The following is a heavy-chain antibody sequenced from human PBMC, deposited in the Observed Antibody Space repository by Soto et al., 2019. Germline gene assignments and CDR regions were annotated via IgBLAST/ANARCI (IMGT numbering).Heavy chain of an antibody. CDR1: GGTFSSYA. D-gene: IGHD3-22*01. V-gene: IGHV1-69*01. CDR2: IIPIFGTA. Sequence: QVQLVQSGAEVKTPGSAVKVSCKASGGTFSSYAISWVRQDPGQGVEWMGGIIPIFGTANYAQTCQGRVTITADESTSTADMELSSLRSEDTAVYYCASEPHSSGYYRFDYWGQGTLVTVSS. J-gene: IGHJ4*02. CDR3: ASEPHSSGYYRFDY.